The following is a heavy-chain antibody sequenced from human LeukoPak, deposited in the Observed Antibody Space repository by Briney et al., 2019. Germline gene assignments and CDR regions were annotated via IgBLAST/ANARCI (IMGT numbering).Heavy chain of an antibody. V-gene: IGHV1-69*13. Sequence: GASVKVSCKASGGTFSSYAISWVRQAPGQGLEWMGGIIPIFGTANYAQKFQGRVTITADESTSTAYMELSNLRSEDTAVYYCARDLGDYGDYSAFDYWGQGTLVTVSS. CDR1: GGTFSSYA. D-gene: IGHD4-17*01. CDR3: ARDLGDYGDYSAFDY. J-gene: IGHJ4*02. CDR2: IIPIFGTA.